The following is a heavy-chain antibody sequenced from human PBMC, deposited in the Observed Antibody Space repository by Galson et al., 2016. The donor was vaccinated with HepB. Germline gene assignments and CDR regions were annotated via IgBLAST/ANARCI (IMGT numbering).Heavy chain of an antibody. V-gene: IGHV4-31*03. CDR2: IYYSGRT. Sequence: TLSLTCSVTNGSISSDGKYWTWIRQFPGKGLEWIGYIYYSGRTDYNPSLKSRISISIDMSKQQFSLKLTSVTAADTAIYYCARGGYYYGFVGFDSLGQGTLVTVSS. J-gene: IGHJ4*02. CDR1: NGSISSDGKY. D-gene: IGHD3-16*01. CDR3: ARGGYYYGFVGFDS.